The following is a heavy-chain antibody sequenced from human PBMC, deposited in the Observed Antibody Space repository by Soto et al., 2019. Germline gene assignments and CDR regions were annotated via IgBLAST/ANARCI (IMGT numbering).Heavy chain of an antibody. CDR3: ARFDYDILTGYSSWFDP. J-gene: IGHJ5*02. V-gene: IGHV3-30*03. Sequence: PGGSLRLSCAASGFTFSSYGMHWVRQAPGKGLEWVAVISYDGSNKYYADSVKGRFTISRDNSKNTLYLQMNSLRSEDTAVYYCARFDYDILTGYSSWFDPWGQGTLVTVSS. CDR1: GFTFSSYG. CDR2: ISYDGSNK. D-gene: IGHD3-9*01.